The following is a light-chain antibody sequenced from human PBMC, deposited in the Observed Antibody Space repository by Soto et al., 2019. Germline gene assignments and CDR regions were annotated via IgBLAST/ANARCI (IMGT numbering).Light chain of an antibody. CDR2: DAS. J-gene: IGKJ1*01. CDR3: QQYNSYPT. V-gene: IGKV1-5*01. CDR1: QSISSW. Sequence: DIQMTQSPSSLSASVGDRFTITCRASQSISSWLAWYQQKPGKAPKLLIYDASSLESGVPSRFSGSGSGTEFTLTISSLQPDDFATYYCQQYNSYPTFGQGTKVDIK.